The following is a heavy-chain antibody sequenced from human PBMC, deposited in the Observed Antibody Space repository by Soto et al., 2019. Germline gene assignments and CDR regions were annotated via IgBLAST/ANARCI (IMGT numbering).Heavy chain of an antibody. J-gene: IGHJ4*02. V-gene: IGHV3-9*01. CDR3: AKGGYYDFWSGTPGDYFDY. CDR1: GFTFDDYA. Sequence: DVQLVESGGGLVQPGRSLRLSCAASGFTFDDYAMHWVRQAPGKGLEWVSGISWNSGSIGYADSVKGRFTISRDNAKNSLYLQMNSLRAEDTALYYCAKGGYYDFWSGTPGDYFDYWGQGTLVTVSS. CDR2: ISWNSGSI. D-gene: IGHD3-3*01.